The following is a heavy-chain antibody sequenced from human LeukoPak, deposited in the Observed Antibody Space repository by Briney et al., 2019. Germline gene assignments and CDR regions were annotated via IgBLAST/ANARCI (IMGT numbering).Heavy chain of an antibody. Sequence: QPGGSLRLSCAASGFSFSSYWMHWVRQAPGKGPLWVSQISADGTMTNYAESVKGRFTISRDNAKNTLYLQMNGLRVEDTAVYYCAQRGQDYWGQGTLVTVSS. CDR2: ISADGTMT. CDR3: AQRGQDY. J-gene: IGHJ4*02. V-gene: IGHV3-74*01. D-gene: IGHD6-25*01. CDR1: GFSFSSYW.